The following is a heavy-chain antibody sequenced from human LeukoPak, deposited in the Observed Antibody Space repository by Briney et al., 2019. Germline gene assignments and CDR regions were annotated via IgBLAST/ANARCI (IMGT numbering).Heavy chain of an antibody. V-gene: IGHV3-23*01. CDR3: AKQLPFSQLPPMDS. J-gene: IGHJ4*02. CDR2: ISGSGGST. D-gene: IGHD2-2*01. Sequence: PGGSLRLSCAASGFTFSSYAMSWVRQAPGKGLEWVSAISGSGGSTYYADSVKGRFTISRDNSKNTLYLQMNTLRAEDTAVYYCAKQLPFSQLPPMDSGAQGPLAPVPP. CDR1: GFTFSSYA.